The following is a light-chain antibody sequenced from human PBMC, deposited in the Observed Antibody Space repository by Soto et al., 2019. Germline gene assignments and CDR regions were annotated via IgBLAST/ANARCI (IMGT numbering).Light chain of an antibody. CDR1: QGIGKD. V-gene: IGKV1-17*01. J-gene: IGKJ1*01. CDR2: AAS. CDR3: LQHDTYPWT. Sequence: IQMTQSPSSLSASVGDSVAITCRASQGIGKDLGWYQQKPGKAPRRLIYAASSSQGGVPSRFSGSGSGTEFTLTIRSLQPEDFATYYCLQHDTYPWTFGQGTTVDIK.